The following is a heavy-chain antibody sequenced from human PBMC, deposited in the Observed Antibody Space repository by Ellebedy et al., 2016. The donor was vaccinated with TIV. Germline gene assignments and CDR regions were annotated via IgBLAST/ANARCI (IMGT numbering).Heavy chain of an antibody. CDR3: ARGAYYDILKNYFDY. V-gene: IGHV1-24*01. J-gene: IGHJ4*02. CDR1: GYTLTELS. D-gene: IGHD3-9*01. CDR2: FDPEDGET. Sequence: AASVKVSCKVSGYTLTELSMHWVRQAPGKGLEWMGGFDPEDGETIYAQKFQGRVTMTEDTSTDTAYMELRSLRSDDTAVYYCARGAYYDILKNYFDYWGQGTLVTVSS.